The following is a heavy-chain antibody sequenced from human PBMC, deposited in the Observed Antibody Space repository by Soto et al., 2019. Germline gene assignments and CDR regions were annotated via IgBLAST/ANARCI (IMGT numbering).Heavy chain of an antibody. V-gene: IGHV3-7*01. D-gene: IGHD2-15*01. Sequence: GGSLRLSCAASGFTFSSYWMSWVRQAPGKGLEWVANIKQDGSEKYYVDSVKGRFTISRDNAKNSLYLQMNSLRAEDTAVYYCARDARAPPNCSGGSCYFYYFDYWGQGTLVTVSS. CDR2: IKQDGSEK. CDR3: ARDARAPPNCSGGSCYFYYFDY. CDR1: GFTFSSYW. J-gene: IGHJ4*02.